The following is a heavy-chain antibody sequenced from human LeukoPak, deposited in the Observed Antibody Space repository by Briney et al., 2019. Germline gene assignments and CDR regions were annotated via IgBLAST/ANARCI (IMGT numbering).Heavy chain of an antibody. D-gene: IGHD4-23*01. J-gene: IGHJ2*01. CDR3: ARAPQDYGGNSRPIENWYFDL. V-gene: IGHV1-2*04. CDR1: GYTFTGYY. CDR2: INPNSGGT. Sequence: ASVNVSCKASGYTFTGYYMHWVRQAPGQGLEWMGWINPNSGGTNYAQKFQGWVTMTRDTSISTAYMELSRLRSDDTAVYYCARAPQDYGGNSRPIENWYFDLWGRGTLVTVSS.